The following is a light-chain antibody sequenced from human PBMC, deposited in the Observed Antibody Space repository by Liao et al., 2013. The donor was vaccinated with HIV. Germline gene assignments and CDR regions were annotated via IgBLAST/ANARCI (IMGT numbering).Light chain of an antibody. J-gene: IGLJ2*01. CDR1: NIGSKS. V-gene: IGLV3-21*04. Sequence: SYELTQPPSVSVAPGKTARITCGGDNIGSKSVHWYQLKPGQAPVLVIYNDGDRPSGIPERFSGSNSGNTATLTIIRVEAGDEADYYCHVWDSSSHHVVFGGGTKLTVL. CDR2: NDG. CDR3: HVWDSSSHHVV.